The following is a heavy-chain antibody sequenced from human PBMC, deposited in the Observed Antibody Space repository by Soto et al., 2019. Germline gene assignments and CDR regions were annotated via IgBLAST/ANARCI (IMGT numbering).Heavy chain of an antibody. CDR3: AKLYWNPRYFDS. V-gene: IGHV3-23*01. Sequence: PXGSLRLSCSASGVTFGNVAMAWVRQAPGKGLEWVSSISDNGGNTDYADSARGRFTLSRDNSKNTLYLQMNHLKAEDTAVYYCAKLYWNPRYFDSWGQGARVTVSS. CDR2: ISDNGGNT. J-gene: IGHJ4*02. D-gene: IGHD1-1*01. CDR1: GVTFGNVA.